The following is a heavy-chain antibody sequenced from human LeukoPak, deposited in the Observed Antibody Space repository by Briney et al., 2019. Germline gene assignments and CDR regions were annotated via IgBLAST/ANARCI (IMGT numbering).Heavy chain of an antibody. Sequence: ASVKVSCKASGYTFTGYYMHWVRQAPGQGLEWMGWINPNSGGTNYAQKFQGRVTMTRDTSIRTAYMELSRLRSDDMAIYYCARDGVPSAYNWFDPWGQGTLVTVSS. CDR3: ARDGVPSAYNWFDP. CDR1: GYTFTGYY. J-gene: IGHJ5*02. CDR2: INPNSGGT. V-gene: IGHV1-2*02. D-gene: IGHD2-2*01.